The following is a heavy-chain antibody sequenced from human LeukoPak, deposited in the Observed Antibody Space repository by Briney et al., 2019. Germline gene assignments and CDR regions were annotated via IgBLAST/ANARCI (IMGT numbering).Heavy chain of an antibody. Sequence: GASVTVSCTASGYTFTSYYMHWVRQAPGRGLGWMGIINPSGGSTSYAQKFQGRVTMTRDMSTSTVYMELSSLRSEDTAVYYCATLRDIDDYWGQGTLVAVSS. CDR3: ATLRDIDDY. D-gene: IGHD5-12*01. CDR2: INPSGGST. V-gene: IGHV1-46*01. CDR1: GYTFTSYY. J-gene: IGHJ4*02.